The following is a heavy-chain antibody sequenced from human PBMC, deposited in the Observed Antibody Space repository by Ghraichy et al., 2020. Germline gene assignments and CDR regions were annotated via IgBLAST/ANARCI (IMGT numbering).Heavy chain of an antibody. V-gene: IGHV3-15*01. CDR3: ATRPPPYCDCPLDY. Sequence: GGSLRLSWTASGFTFSNAWMNWVRQAPGKGLEWVGRIKNKGDGETTDYAAPVKGRFTISRDDSKNTLYLQMNTLNTEDTALYYCATRPPPYCDCPLDYWGQGTLVTVSS. J-gene: IGHJ4*02. CDR1: GFTFSNAW. D-gene: IGHD4-17*01. CDR2: IKNKGDGETT.